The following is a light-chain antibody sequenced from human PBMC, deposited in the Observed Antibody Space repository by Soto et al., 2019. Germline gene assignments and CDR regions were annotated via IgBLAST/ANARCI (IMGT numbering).Light chain of an antibody. V-gene: IGKV1-39*01. J-gene: IGKJ1*01. Sequence: DIQMTQSPSSLSASVGDRVTITCRASQSISSYLNWYQQKPGKAPKLLIFSASALHRGVPPRFSGSGSGTAFTLTVSSLQPEDFAIYYCQQADSFPWTFGQGTKVDIK. CDR3: QQADSFPWT. CDR1: QSISSY. CDR2: SAS.